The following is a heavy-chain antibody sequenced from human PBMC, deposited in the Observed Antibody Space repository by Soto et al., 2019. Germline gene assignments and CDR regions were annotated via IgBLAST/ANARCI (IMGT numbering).Heavy chain of an antibody. CDR2: ISYDGSNK. J-gene: IGHJ1*01. D-gene: IGHD6-13*01. Sequence: GSLRLSCAASGFTFSSYAMHWVRQAPGKGLEWVAVISYDGSNKYYADSVKGRFTISRDNSKNTLYLQMNSLRAEDTAVYYCARDRYSSSWYENFQHWGQGTLVTVSS. CDR3: ARDRYSSSWYENFQH. CDR1: GFTFSSYA. V-gene: IGHV3-30-3*01.